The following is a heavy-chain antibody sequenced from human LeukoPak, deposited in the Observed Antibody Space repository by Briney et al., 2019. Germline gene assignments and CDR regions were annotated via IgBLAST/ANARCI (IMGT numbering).Heavy chain of an antibody. D-gene: IGHD2-15*01. Sequence: GGSLRLSCAASGFTFSSYWMSWVRQAPGKGLEWVANIKQDGSEKYYVDSVKGRFTISRDNAKNSPYLQMNSLRAEDTAVYYCARKKRQYCSGGSCYSVYNWFDPWGQGTLVTVSS. V-gene: IGHV3-7*03. CDR3: ARKKRQYCSGGSCYSVYNWFDP. CDR2: IKQDGSEK. J-gene: IGHJ5*02. CDR1: GFTFSSYW.